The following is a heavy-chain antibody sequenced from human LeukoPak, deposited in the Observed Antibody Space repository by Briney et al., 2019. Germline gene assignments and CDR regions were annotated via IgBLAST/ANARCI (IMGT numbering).Heavy chain of an antibody. J-gene: IGHJ4*02. CDR2: INSDGTTT. V-gene: IGHV3-74*01. D-gene: IGHD3-9*01. CDR3: ARARLYYDILTGYYSYYFDY. CDR1: GFIFSNYW. Sequence: GGSLRLSCAASGFIFSNYWMYWVRQAPGKGLVWVSRINSDGTTTTYADSVKGRFTISRDNAKNTLYLQMNSLRAEDTAVYYCARARLYYDILTGYYSYYFDYWGQGTLVTVSS.